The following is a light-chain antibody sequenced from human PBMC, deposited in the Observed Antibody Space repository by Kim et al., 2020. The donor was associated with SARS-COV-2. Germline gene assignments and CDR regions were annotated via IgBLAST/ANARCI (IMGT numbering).Light chain of an antibody. J-gene: IGLJ2*01. CDR2: EDA. V-gene: IGLV3-1*01. CDR3: QASDSGTVV. Sequence: SVSPRQTSSITCSWDKVGEKYVYWYQQKAGQSPVLVMYEDAKRPSGIPERFSGSNSGNTATLTISGTQAMDEADYYCQASDSGTVVFGGGTQLTVL. CDR1: KVGEKY.